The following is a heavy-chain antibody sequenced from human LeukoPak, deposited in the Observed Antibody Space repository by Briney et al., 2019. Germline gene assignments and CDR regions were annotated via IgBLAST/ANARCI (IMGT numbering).Heavy chain of an antibody. J-gene: IGHJ3*02. CDR1: GGSFSGYY. D-gene: IGHD3-3*01. V-gene: IGHV4-34*01. CDR3: AREQALTYYDFWSGYNAFDI. CDR2: INHSGST. Sequence: PSETLSLTCAVYGGSFSGYYWSWIRQPPGKGLEWIGEINHSGSTNYNPSLKSRVTMSVDTSKNQFSLKLSSVTAADTAVYYCAREQALTYYDFWSGYNAFDIWGQGTMVTVSS.